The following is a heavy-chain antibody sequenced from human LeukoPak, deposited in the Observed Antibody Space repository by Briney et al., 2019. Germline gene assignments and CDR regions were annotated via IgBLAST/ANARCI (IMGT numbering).Heavy chain of an antibody. CDR2: INPNSGGT. D-gene: IGHD2/OR15-2a*01. Sequence: ASVRVSCKAYEYTFTAYYMHWVRQAPGQGLEWMGWINPNSGGTNYAEKFQGRVTMTRDTSISTAYTEVTGLTSDDTAVYYCARDVSRDNWFDPWGQGTLVTVSS. J-gene: IGHJ5*02. CDR1: EYTFTAYY. CDR3: ARDVSRDNWFDP. V-gene: IGHV1-2*02.